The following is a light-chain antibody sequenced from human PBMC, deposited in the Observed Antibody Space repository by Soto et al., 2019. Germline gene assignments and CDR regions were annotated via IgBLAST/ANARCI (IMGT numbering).Light chain of an antibody. CDR2: DAS. Sequence: EIVLTQSPATLSLSPGERATLSCRASQSVGSFLAWYQQKSGQAPRLLIYDASNRAPGIPARFSGSGSGTDFTLTISSLEPEDFAVYYCQHRNNWPGTFGPGTKVDIK. V-gene: IGKV3-11*01. CDR1: QSVGSF. J-gene: IGKJ3*01. CDR3: QHRNNWPGT.